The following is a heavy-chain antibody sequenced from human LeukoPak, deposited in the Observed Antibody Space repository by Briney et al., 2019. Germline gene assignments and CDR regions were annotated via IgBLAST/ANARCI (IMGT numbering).Heavy chain of an antibody. J-gene: IGHJ4*02. CDR3: ARFTDSSGSYWASPERFFDY. V-gene: IGHV3-74*01. D-gene: IGHD3-22*01. Sequence: PGRSLRLSCAASGFTFSSYWMHWVRQAPGKGLVWVSRINSDGSTTTYAESVKGRFTISRDNAENTLYLQMNSLRAEDTAMYYCARFTDSSGSYWASPERFFDYWGQGTLVTVSS. CDR2: INSDGSTT. CDR1: GFTFSSYW.